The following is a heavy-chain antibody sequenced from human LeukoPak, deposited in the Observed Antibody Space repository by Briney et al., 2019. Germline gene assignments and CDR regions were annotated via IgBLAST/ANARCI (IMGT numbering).Heavy chain of an antibody. CDR1: GGSFSGYY. CDR3: ARGLEQLVVNWFDP. CDR2: INHSGST. J-gene: IGHJ5*02. V-gene: IGHV4-34*01. D-gene: IGHD6-13*01. Sequence: SETLSLTCAVFGGSFSGYYWSWIRQPPGKGLDWIGEINHSGSTNYNPSLKSRVTISVDTSKTQFSLKLSSVTAADTAVYYCARGLEQLVVNWFDPWGQGTLVTVSS.